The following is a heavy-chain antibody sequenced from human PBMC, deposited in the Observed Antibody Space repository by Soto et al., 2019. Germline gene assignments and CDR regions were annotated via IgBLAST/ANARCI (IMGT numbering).Heavy chain of an antibody. Sequence: ASVKVSCKVSGYTLTELSMHWVRQAPGKGLEWMGGFDPEDGETIYAQKFQGRVTMTEDTSTDTAYMELSSLRSEDTAVYYCATDFVLGAAFDIWGQGTMVTVSS. CDR3: ATDFVLGAAFDI. J-gene: IGHJ3*02. CDR1: GYTLTELS. V-gene: IGHV1-24*01. D-gene: IGHD2-21*01. CDR2: FDPEDGET.